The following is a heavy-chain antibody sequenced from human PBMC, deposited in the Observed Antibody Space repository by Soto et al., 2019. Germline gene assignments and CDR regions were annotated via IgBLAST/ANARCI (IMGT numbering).Heavy chain of an antibody. CDR2: INAGNGNT. Sequence: GASVKVSCKASGYTFTSYAMHWVRQAPGQRLEWMGWINAGNGNTKYSQKFQGRVTITRDTSASTAYMELSSLRSEDTAVYYCARTLLMVYASYSANAFDIWGQGTMVTVSS. D-gene: IGHD2-8*01. V-gene: IGHV1-3*01. CDR1: GYTFTSYA. CDR3: ARTLLMVYASYSANAFDI. J-gene: IGHJ3*02.